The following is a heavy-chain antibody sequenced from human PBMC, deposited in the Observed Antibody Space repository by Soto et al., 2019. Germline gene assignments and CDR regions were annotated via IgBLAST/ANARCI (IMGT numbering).Heavy chain of an antibody. CDR3: AKATATGGGAFDI. Sequence: GGSLRLSCAASGFICSSYDMSWVRQAPGKGLEWVSTILVDGRTFYVDSVKGRFTISRNSSQNTVYLQMNSLTAGDKALYYCAKATATGGGAFDICGQGTLVTVSS. J-gene: IGHJ3*02. V-gene: IGHV3-23*01. D-gene: IGHD2-8*02. CDR2: ILVDGRT. CDR1: GFICSSYD.